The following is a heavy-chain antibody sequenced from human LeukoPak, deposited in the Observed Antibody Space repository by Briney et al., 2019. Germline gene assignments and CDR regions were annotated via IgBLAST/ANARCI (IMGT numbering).Heavy chain of an antibody. D-gene: IGHD4-17*01. J-gene: IGHJ4*02. V-gene: IGHV1-69*04. CDR2: IIPILVIA. CDR3: ARARTYGDITDY. Sequence: ASVKVSCKASGGTFSRYAISWVRQAPGQGLEWRGRIIPILVIANYAQKFQGRVTITAGKSTSTAYMELSSLRSEDTAVYYCARARTYGDITDYWGQGTLVTVSS. CDR1: GGTFSRYA.